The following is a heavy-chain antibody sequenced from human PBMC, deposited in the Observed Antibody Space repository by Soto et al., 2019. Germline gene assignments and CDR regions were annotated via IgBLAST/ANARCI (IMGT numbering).Heavy chain of an antibody. D-gene: IGHD2-2*01. J-gene: IGHJ5*02. CDR1: GDSISGGASF. V-gene: IGHV4-31*03. Sequence: PSETLSLTCTGSGDSISGGASFWSWIRQPPGKGLEWIANVYYSGSSYYNPSLKSRLTISVDTTKNQFSLQLKSMTAAETAVYYCAKRSCTSSTCYFPGCFGPWRQGPLVSVSS. CDR3: AKRSCTSSTCYFPGCFGP. CDR2: VYYSGSS.